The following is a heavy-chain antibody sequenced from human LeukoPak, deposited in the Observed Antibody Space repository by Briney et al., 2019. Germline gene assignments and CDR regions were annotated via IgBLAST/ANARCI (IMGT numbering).Heavy chain of an antibody. J-gene: IGHJ3*02. D-gene: IGHD3-22*01. CDR1: GYTFTSYS. Sequence: ASVKVSCKASGYTFTSYSMNWVRQAPGQGLGWLGWINTNTGNLTYAQGFTGRFVFSLDTSVNTAYLQISSLKAEDTAVYYCARVVHPYDYESSGLTYDAFDIWGQGTMVTVSS. CDR3: ARVVHPYDYESSGLTYDAFDI. CDR2: INTNTGNL. V-gene: IGHV7-4-1*02.